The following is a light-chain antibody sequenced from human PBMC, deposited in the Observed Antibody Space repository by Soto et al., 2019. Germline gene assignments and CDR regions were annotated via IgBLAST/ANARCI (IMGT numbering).Light chain of an antibody. CDR2: EVS. J-gene: IGLJ2*01. CDR1: SSDVGAYNY. CDR3: NSYTSSSTLV. Sequence: QSALTQPPSASGSPGQSVTISCTGTSSDVGAYNYVAWYQHHPGKAPKLMIYEVSDRPSGVSNRFSGSKSGNTASLTISGLQAEDEADYYCNSYTSSSTLVFGGGTKVTVL. V-gene: IGLV2-14*01.